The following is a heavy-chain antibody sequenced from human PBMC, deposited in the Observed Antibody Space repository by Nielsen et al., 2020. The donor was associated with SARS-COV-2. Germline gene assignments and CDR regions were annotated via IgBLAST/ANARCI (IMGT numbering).Heavy chain of an antibody. CDR2: INSDGSST. D-gene: IGHD3-3*01. CDR3: ARECHDFWRTVITYYYYYGMDV. J-gene: IGHJ6*02. Sequence: GESLKISCAASGFTFSSYWMHWVRQAPGKGLVWVSRINSDGSSTSYADSVKGRFTISRDNAKNTLYLQMNSLRAEDTAVYYCARECHDFWRTVITYYYYYGMDVWGQGTTVTVSS. CDR1: GFTFSSYW. V-gene: IGHV3-74*01.